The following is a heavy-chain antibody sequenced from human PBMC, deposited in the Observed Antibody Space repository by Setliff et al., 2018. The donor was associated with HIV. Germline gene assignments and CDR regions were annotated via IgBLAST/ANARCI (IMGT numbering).Heavy chain of an antibody. CDR3: ARDDYYYDSRGYYPTFDY. V-gene: IGHV4-39*07. J-gene: IGHJ4*02. D-gene: IGHD3-22*01. CDR2: IYYNGNT. Sequence: ASETLSLTCTVSGGSISSTTYWWGWLRQPPGEGLEWIGTIYYNGNTFYDPSLKSRVTISVDTSKNQFSLKLSSVTAADTAVYYCARDDYYYDSRGYYPTFDYWGQGTLVTVSS. CDR1: GGSISSTTYW.